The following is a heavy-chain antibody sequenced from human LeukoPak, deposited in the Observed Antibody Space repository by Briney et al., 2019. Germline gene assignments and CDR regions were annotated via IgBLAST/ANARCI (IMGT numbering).Heavy chain of an antibody. CDR1: GYTFTDYY. J-gene: IGHJ5*02. V-gene: IGHV1-2*02. CDR3: ARAGGCSAGSCYRS. CDR2: IIPNSGDT. D-gene: IGHD2-15*01. Sequence: AASVKVSCKASGYTFTDYYMHWVRPAPGQGLEWMGWIIPNSGDTNYAQKFQGRVTMTRDTSITTAYMEVSSLRSEDTAVYYCARAGGCSAGSCYRSWGQGTLVTVSS.